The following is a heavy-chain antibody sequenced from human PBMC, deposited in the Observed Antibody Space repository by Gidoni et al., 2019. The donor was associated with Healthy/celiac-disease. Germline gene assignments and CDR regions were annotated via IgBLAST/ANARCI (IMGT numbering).Heavy chain of an antibody. CDR2: IRSKAYCGTT. Sequence: EVQLVESGGGLVQPGRSLRLSCTASGFTFGDYAMSWFRQAPGKGLEWVGFIRSKAYCGTTEYAASVKGRFTISRDDSKSIAYLQMNSLKTEDTAVYYCTRGWITMIVVVPFDYWGQGTLVTVSS. CDR1: GFTFGDYA. V-gene: IGHV3-49*03. CDR3: TRGWITMIVVVPFDY. J-gene: IGHJ4*02. D-gene: IGHD3-22*01.